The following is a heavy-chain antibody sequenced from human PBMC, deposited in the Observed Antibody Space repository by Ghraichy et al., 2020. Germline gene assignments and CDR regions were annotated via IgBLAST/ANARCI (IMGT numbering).Heavy chain of an antibody. Sequence: GESLNISCSASGFTFSSYAMHWVRQAPGKGLEYVSAISSNGGSTYYADSVKGRFTISRDNSKNTLYLQMSSLRAEDTAVYYCVKNLSTYYYGSGSYYTNFDYWGQGTLVTVSS. J-gene: IGHJ4*02. CDR3: VKNLSTYYYGSGSYYTNFDY. V-gene: IGHV3-64D*06. D-gene: IGHD3-10*01. CDR2: ISSNGGST. CDR1: GFTFSSYA.